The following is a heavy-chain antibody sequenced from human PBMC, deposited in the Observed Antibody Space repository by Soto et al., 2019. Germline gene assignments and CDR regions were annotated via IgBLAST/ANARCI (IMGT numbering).Heavy chain of an antibody. CDR2: ISSNGGST. CDR1: GFTFSSYA. CDR3: VAAAAYRGEYFQH. D-gene: IGHD6-13*01. Sequence: PGGSLRLSCSASGFTFSSYAMHWVRQAPGKGLEYVSAISSNGGSTYYADSVKGRFTISRDNSKNTLYLQMSSLRAEDTAVYYCVAAAAYRGEYFQHWGQGTLVTVSS. V-gene: IGHV3-64D*06. J-gene: IGHJ1*01.